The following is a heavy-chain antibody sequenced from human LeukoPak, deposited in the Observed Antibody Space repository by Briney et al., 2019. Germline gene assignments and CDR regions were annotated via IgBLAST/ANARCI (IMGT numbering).Heavy chain of an antibody. D-gene: IGHD3-9*01. CDR2: IIPIFGTA. CDR1: GGTFSSYA. J-gene: IGHJ4*02. V-gene: IGHV1-69*05. Sequence: SVKVSCKASGGTFSSYAISWVRQAPGQGLEWMGGIIPIFGTANYAQKFQGRVTITTDESTSTAYMELSSLRSEDTAVYYCARGGFLTGSMNHFDYWGQGTLVTVSS. CDR3: ARGGFLTGSMNHFDY.